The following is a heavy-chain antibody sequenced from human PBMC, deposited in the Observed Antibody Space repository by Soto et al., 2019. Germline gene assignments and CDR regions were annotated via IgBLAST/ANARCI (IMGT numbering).Heavy chain of an antibody. D-gene: IGHD2-8*01. V-gene: IGHV1-18*01. J-gene: IGHJ3*02. CDR3: ASSIVLMAYAPQLGADAFDI. CDR2: ISAYNGNT. CDR1: GYTFTSYG. Sequence: ASVKVSCKASGYTFTSYGISWVRQAPGQGLEWMGWISAYNGNTNYAQKLQGRVTMTTDTSTSTAYMELRSLRSDDTAVYYCASSIVLMAYAPQLGADAFDIWGQGTMVTVSS.